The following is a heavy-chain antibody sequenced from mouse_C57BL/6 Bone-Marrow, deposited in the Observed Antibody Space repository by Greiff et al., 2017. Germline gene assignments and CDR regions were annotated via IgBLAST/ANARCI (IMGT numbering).Heavy chain of an antibody. CDR3: TRYYYGSPYYFDY. CDR2: IYPGNSDT. Sequence: EVQLQESGTVLARPGASVKMSCKTSGYTFTSYWMHWVKQRPGQGLEWIGAIYPGNSDTSYNQKFKGKAKLTAVTSASTAYMELSSLTNEDSAVYYCTRYYYGSPYYFDYWGQGTTLTVSS. V-gene: IGHV1-5*01. CDR1: GYTFTSYW. D-gene: IGHD1-1*01. J-gene: IGHJ2*01.